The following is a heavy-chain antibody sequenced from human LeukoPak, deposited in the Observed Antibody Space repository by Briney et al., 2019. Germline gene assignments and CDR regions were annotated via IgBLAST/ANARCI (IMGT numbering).Heavy chain of an antibody. CDR2: ISWNSGSI. CDR3: AKDSSGPVDRPHY. CDR1: GFTFSSYA. V-gene: IGHV3-9*01. D-gene: IGHD6-19*01. J-gene: IGHJ4*02. Sequence: GGSLRLSCAASGFTFSSYAMSWVRQAPGKGLEWVSGISWNSGSIGYADSVKGRFTISRDNAKNSLYLQMNSLRAEDTALYYCAKDSSGPVDRPHYWGQGTLVTVSS.